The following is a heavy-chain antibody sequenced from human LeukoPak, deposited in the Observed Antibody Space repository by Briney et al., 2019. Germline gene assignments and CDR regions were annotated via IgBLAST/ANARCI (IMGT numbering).Heavy chain of an antibody. CDR1: GFTFSSYS. V-gene: IGHV3-48*01. D-gene: IGHD2-2*01. Sequence: PGGSLRLSCAASGFTFSSYSMNWVRQAPGKGLEWVPYISSSSSTIYYADSVKGRFTVSRDNAKNSLYLQMNSLRAEDTAVYYCASAIVVVPADAFDIWGQGTMVTVSS. CDR3: ASAIVVVPADAFDI. J-gene: IGHJ3*02. CDR2: ISSSSSTI.